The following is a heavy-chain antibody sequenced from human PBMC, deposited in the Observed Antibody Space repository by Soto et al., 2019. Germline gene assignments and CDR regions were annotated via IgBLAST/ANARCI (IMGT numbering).Heavy chain of an antibody. CDR1: GYTFTSYY. V-gene: IGHV1-46*03. Sequence: ASVKVSCKASGYTFTSYYMHWVRQAPGQGLEWMGIINPSGGSTGYAQKFQGRVTMTRDTSTSTVYMELSSLRSEDTAVYYCAGSYCSSTSCPYNWFDPWGQGTLVTVSS. CDR3: AGSYCSSTSCPYNWFDP. CDR2: INPSGGST. J-gene: IGHJ5*02. D-gene: IGHD2-2*01.